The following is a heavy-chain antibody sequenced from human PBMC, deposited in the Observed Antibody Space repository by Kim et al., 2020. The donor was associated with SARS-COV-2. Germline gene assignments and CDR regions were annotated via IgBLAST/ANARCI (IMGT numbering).Heavy chain of an antibody. J-gene: IGHJ4*02. Sequence: GGSLRLSCAASGFTFSSYAMSWVRQAPGKGLEWVSAISGSGGSTYYADSVKGRFTISRDNSKNTLYLQMNSLRAEDTAVYYCAKDGIMITFGGVIPLDYWGQGTLVTVSS. D-gene: IGHD3-16*01. CDR1: GFTFSSYA. CDR2: ISGSGGST. V-gene: IGHV3-23*01. CDR3: AKDGIMITFGGVIPLDY.